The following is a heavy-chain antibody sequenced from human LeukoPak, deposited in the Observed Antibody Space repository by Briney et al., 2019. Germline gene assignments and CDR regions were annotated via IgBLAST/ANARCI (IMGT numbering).Heavy chain of an antibody. V-gene: IGHV3-48*04. Sequence: GGSLRLSCAASGFTFSSYSMNWVRQAPGKGLEWVSYISSSSSTIYYADSVKGRFTISRDNAKNSLYLQMNSLRAEDTAVYYCAREEADTAMALPLDYYYGMDVWGQGTTVTVSS. J-gene: IGHJ6*02. D-gene: IGHD5-18*01. CDR2: ISSSSSTI. CDR3: AREEADTAMALPLDYYYGMDV. CDR1: GFTFSSYS.